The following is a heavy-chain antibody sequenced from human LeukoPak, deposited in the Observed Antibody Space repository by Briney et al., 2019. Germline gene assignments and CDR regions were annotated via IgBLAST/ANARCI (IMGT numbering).Heavy chain of an antibody. CDR1: GFSFSSYN. D-gene: IGHD1-26*01. V-gene: IGHV3-21*06. J-gene: IGHJ6*03. CDR3: ARDPYSGSYGPYYYYYMDV. Sequence: PGGSLRLSCAASGFSFSSYNMNCVRQAPGKGPEWVSSITSSSSYIYYADSVKGRFTISRDNAKNSLYLQMDSLRVEDTAVYYCARDPYSGSYGPYYYYYMDVWGKGTTVTISS. CDR2: ITSSSSYI.